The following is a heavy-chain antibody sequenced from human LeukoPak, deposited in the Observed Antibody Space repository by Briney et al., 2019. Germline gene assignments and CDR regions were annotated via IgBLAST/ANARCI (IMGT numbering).Heavy chain of an antibody. CDR2: IKKDGSEK. CDR1: GFTFSSYW. CDR3: ARAHVTGVDAFDI. D-gene: IGHD2-21*02. Sequence: PGGSLRLSCAASGFTFSSYWMSWVRQAPGKGLEGVANIKKDGSEKYYVDSVKGRFTISRDNAKNSLYLQMNSLTVEDTAVYYCARAHVTGVDAFDIWGQGTMVTVSS. V-gene: IGHV3-7*01. J-gene: IGHJ3*02.